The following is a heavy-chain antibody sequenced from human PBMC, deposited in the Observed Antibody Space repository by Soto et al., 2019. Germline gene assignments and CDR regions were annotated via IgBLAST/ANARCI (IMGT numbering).Heavy chain of an antibody. D-gene: IGHD5-12*01. CDR3: AGGGGGGYSGYDVGYFDY. V-gene: IGHV1-69*01. CDR1: GGTFSSYA. J-gene: IGHJ4*02. Sequence: QVQLVQSGAEVKKPGSSVKVSCKASGGTFSSYAISWVRQAPGQGLEWMGGIIPIFGTANYAQKFQGRVTITADEPQGTGYKGPGGLGFGDTAVYYWAGGGGGGYSGYDVGYFDYWGQGTLVTVSS. CDR2: IIPIFGTA.